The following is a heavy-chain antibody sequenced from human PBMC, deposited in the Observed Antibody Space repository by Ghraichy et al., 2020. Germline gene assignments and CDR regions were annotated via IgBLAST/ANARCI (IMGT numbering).Heavy chain of an antibody. CDR1: GYTFTSYD. CDR2: MNPNSGNT. J-gene: IGHJ6*03. CDR3: ARGVSRIVVVITLYYYMDV. Sequence: ASVKVSCKASGYTFTSYDINWVRQATGQGLEWMGWMNPNSGNTGYAQKFQGRVTMTRNTSISTAYMELSSLRSEDTAVYYCARGVSRIVVVITLYYYMDVWGKGTTVTVSS. V-gene: IGHV1-8*01. D-gene: IGHD3-22*01.